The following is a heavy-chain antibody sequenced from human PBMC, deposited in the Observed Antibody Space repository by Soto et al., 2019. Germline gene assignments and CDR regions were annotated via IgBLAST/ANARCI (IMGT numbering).Heavy chain of an antibody. V-gene: IGHV3-21*01. CDR3: ARTIVPASPYYYYGMDV. J-gene: IGHJ6*02. CDR1: GFTFSSYS. Sequence: GGSLRLSCAASGFTFSSYSMNWVRQAPGKGLEWVSSISGSSSYIYYADSVKGRFTISRDNAKNSLYLQMNSLRAEDTAVYYCARTIVPASPYYYYGMDVWGQGTTVTVSS. CDR2: ISGSSSYI. D-gene: IGHD2-2*01.